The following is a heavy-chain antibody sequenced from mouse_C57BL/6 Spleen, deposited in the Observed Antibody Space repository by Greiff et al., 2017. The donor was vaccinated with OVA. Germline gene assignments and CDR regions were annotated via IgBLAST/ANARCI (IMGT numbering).Heavy chain of an antibody. CDR3: ARCYYGSSYGYFDY. J-gene: IGHJ2*01. D-gene: IGHD1-1*01. Sequence: VKLQESGAELVRPGASVKLSCKASGYTFTDYYINWVKQRPGQGLEWIARIYPGSGNTYYNEKFKGKATLTAEKSSSTAYMQLSSLTSEDSAVYFCARCYYGSSYGYFDYWGQGTTLTVSS. V-gene: IGHV1-76*01. CDR1: GYTFTDYY. CDR2: IYPGSGNT.